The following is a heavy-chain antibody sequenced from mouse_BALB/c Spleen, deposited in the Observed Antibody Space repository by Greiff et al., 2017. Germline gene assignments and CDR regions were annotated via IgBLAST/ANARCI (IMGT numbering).Heavy chain of an antibody. J-gene: IGHJ4*01. V-gene: IGHV1S127*01. D-gene: IGHD1-1*01. CDR2: IDPSDSET. CDR1: GYSFTSYW. CDR3: ARSTVVAPYAMDY. Sequence: VQLQQSGPQLVRPGASVKISCKASGYSFTSYWMHWVKQRPGQGLEWIGMIDPSDSETRLNQKFKDKATLTVDKSSSTAYMQLSSPTSEDSAVYYCARSTVVAPYAMDYWGQGTPVTVSS.